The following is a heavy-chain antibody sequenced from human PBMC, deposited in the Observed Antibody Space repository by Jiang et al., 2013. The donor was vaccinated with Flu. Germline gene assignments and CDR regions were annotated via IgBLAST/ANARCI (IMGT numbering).Heavy chain of an antibody. J-gene: IGHJ4*02. CDR2: ISYSGNT. CDR1: GGSISSNSYY. V-gene: IGHV4-39*07. Sequence: GPGLVKPSETLSLTCTVSGGSISSNSYYWDWIRQPPGKGLEWIGSISYSGNTYYNPSLKSRVTISVDTSKNQVSLKLTSVTAADTAVYYCGRLGAGRGYYWGQGTLVTVSS. CDR3: GRLGAGRGYY. D-gene: IGHD1-26*01.